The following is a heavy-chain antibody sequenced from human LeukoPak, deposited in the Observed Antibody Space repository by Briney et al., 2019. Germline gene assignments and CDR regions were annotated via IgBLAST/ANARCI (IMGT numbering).Heavy chain of an antibody. J-gene: IGHJ6*02. CDR3: AADPYSGGSCPYYYYGMDV. CDR2: IVVGSGNT. Sequence: TSVKVSCMASGFTFTSSAVQWGRQARGQRLEWIGWIVVGSGNTNYAQKFQERVTITRDMSTSTAYMELSSLRSEDTAVYYCAADPYSGGSCPYYYYGMDVWGQGTTVTVSS. D-gene: IGHD2-15*01. V-gene: IGHV1-58*01. CDR1: GFTFTSSA.